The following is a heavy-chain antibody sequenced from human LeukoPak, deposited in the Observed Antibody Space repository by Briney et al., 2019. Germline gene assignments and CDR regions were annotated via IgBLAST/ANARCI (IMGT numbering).Heavy chain of an antibody. Sequence: ASVKVSCKASGGTFSSYAISWVRQAPGQGLEWMGRIIPILGIAYYAQKFQGRVTITADKSTSTAYMELSSLRSEDTAVYYCASTQYYYDSSGYYNWFDPWGQGTLVTVSS. D-gene: IGHD3-22*01. V-gene: IGHV1-69*04. CDR1: GGTFSSYA. J-gene: IGHJ5*02. CDR3: ASTQYYYDSSGYYNWFDP. CDR2: IIPILGIA.